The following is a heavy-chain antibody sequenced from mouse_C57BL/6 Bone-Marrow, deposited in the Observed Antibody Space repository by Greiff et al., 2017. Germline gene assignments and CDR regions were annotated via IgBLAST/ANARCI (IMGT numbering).Heavy chain of an antibody. CDR2: IYPRSGST. CDR1: GYTFTSYG. D-gene: IGHD1-1*01. V-gene: IGHV1-81*01. J-gene: IGHJ4*01. CDR3: ARRTTVVARNYAMDY. Sequence: VQLQQSGAELARPGASVKLSCKASGYTFTSYGISWVKQRTGQGLEWIGEIYPRSGSTYYNEKFKGKATLTADKSSSTAYMELRSLTSEDSAVYFCARRTTVVARNYAMDYWGQGTSVTVSS.